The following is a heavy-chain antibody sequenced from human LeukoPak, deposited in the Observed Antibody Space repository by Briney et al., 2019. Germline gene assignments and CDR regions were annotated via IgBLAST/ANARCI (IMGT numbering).Heavy chain of an antibody. CDR3: AKDRPLRYYDSSGSFDY. V-gene: IGHV3-23*01. Sequence: PGGSLRLSCAASGFTFSSYAMSWVRQAPGKGLEWVSAISGSDGSTYYADSVKGRFTISRDNSKNTLYLQMNSLRAEDTAVYYCAKDRPLRYYDSSGSFDYWGQGTLVTVSS. J-gene: IGHJ4*02. CDR2: ISGSDGST. D-gene: IGHD3-22*01. CDR1: GFTFSSYA.